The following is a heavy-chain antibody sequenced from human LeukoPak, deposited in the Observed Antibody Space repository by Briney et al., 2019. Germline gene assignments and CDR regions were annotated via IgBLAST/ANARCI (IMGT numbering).Heavy chain of an antibody. CDR2: FDPEDGET. J-gene: IGHJ6*02. Sequence: GAAVKVSCKVSGYTLTELSMHWVRQAPGKGLEWMGGFDPEDGETIYAQKFQGRVTMTEGTSTDTAYMELSSLRSEDTAVYYCATCSFPGSSGWYHYYGMDVWGQGTTVTVSS. CDR3: ATCSFPGSSGWYHYYGMDV. D-gene: IGHD6-19*01. V-gene: IGHV1-24*01. CDR1: GYTLTELS.